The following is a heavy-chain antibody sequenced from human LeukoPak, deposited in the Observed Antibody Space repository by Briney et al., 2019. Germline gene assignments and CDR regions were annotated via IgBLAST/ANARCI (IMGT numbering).Heavy chain of an antibody. CDR2: ISSSGSSI. CDR3: ARDSRYRGAFDI. J-gene: IGHJ3*02. Sequence: GGSLRLSCAASGFSFSSSTMNWVRQAPGRGLEWVSSISSSGSSIYYADSVKGRFTISRDNAKSSLYLQISSLRAEDTAVYYCARDSRYRGAFDIWGQGTMVTVSS. D-gene: IGHD3-9*01. V-gene: IGHV3-21*01. CDR1: GFSFSSST.